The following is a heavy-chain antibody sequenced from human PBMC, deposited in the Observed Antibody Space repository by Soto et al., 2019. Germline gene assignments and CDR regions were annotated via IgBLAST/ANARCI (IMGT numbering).Heavy chain of an antibody. J-gene: IGHJ4*02. D-gene: IGHD3-9*01. CDR2: ISYDGSNK. CDR3: AREGQIRPHVLRYFDWLLGY. CDR1: GFTFSSYA. Sequence: GGSLRLSCAASGFTFSSYAMHWVRQAPGKGLEWVAVISYDGSNKYYADSVKGRFTISRDNSKNTLYLQMNSLRAEDTAVYYCAREGQIRPHVLRYFDWLLGYWGQGTLVTVSS. V-gene: IGHV3-30-3*01.